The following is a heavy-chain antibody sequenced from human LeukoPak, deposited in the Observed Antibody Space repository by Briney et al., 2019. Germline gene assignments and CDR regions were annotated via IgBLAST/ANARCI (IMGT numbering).Heavy chain of an antibody. CDR3: ARGGSYAYRGWFAP. J-gene: IGHJ5*02. Sequence: SETLSLTCTVSGGSISSYYWTWVRQPPGKGLEWIGYIFYTGTTNYNPSLKSRVTISVDTSKNQFSLRLGSVTAADTAVYYCARGGSYAYRGWFAPWGQGTLVTVSS. V-gene: IGHV4-59*01. CDR2: IFYTGTT. CDR1: GGSISSYY. D-gene: IGHD1-26*01.